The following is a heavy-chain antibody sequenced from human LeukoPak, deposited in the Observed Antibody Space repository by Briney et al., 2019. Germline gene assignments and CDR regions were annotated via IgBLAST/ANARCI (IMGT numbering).Heavy chain of an antibody. V-gene: IGHV3-74*01. Sequence: GGSLRLSCAVSEFTFSDAWMSWVRQAPGKGLVWVSRINSDGSSTSYADSVKGRFTISRDNAKNTLYLQMNSLRAEDTAVYYCASPYRGSYFDYWGQGTLVTVSS. CDR3: ASPYRGSYFDY. J-gene: IGHJ4*02. CDR1: EFTFSDAW. D-gene: IGHD1-26*01. CDR2: INSDGSST.